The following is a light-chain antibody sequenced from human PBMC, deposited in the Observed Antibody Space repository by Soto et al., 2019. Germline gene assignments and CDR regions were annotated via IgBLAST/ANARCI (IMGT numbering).Light chain of an antibody. V-gene: IGKV3-15*01. J-gene: IGKJ5*01. CDR3: QQYHNWPIT. Sequence: PGERATLSCRASQSVSSNLAWYQQKPGQAPRLLIYGASTRATVIPAGFSGSGSGTEFTLTISSLQSEDFAVYYCQQYHNWPITFGQGTRLEIK. CDR2: GAS. CDR1: QSVSSN.